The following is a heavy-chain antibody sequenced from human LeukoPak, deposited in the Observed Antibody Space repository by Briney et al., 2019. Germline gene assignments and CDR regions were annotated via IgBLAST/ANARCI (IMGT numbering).Heavy chain of an antibody. Sequence: GRSLRLSCAASGFTFSSYGMHWVRQAPGKGLEWVAVIWYDGSNKYYADSVKGRFTISRDNSKNTLYLQMNSLRAEDTAVYCCAREGSGYDSIDYWGQGTLVTVSS. V-gene: IGHV3-33*01. CDR1: GFTFSSYG. J-gene: IGHJ4*02. CDR2: IWYDGSNK. D-gene: IGHD5-12*01. CDR3: AREGSGYDSIDY.